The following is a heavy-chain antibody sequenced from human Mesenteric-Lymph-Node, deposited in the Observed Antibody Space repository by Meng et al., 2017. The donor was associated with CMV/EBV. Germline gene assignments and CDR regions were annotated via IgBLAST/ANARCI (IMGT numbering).Heavy chain of an antibody. V-gene: IGHV3-23*01. Sequence: GESLKISCAASKFIVSTCAMSWVRQPPGKGLEWVSSITCSGSNTYYADSVKGRFTISRDNSKNTLDLQMNSLRAEDTAVYYCAREDFAYSSSSFWFDPWGQGTLVTVSS. CDR2: ITCSGSNT. CDR3: AREDFAYSSSSFWFDP. CDR1: KFIVSTCA. J-gene: IGHJ5*02. D-gene: IGHD6-6*01.